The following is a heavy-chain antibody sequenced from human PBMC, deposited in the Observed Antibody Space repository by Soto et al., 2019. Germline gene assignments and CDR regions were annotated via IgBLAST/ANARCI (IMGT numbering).Heavy chain of an antibody. J-gene: IGHJ6*02. CDR2: ISGYNGDT. V-gene: IGHV1-18*01. D-gene: IGHD2-8*01. Sequence: QGQLVQSGGEVKKSGASVKVSCKASGYTFSRYGISWVRQAPGQGLEWMGWISGYNGDTNYAQKFQGRVTMTIDTSTTTAYMELRSQTSDDTAVYYCAKNGQPPYYYYGLDVWGQGHTVTVSS. CDR1: GYTFSRYG. CDR3: AKNGQPPYYYYGLDV.